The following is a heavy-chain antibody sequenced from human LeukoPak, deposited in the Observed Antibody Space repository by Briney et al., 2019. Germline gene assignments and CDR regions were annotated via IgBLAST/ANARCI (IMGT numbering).Heavy chain of an antibody. D-gene: IGHD6-13*01. J-gene: IGHJ4*02. Sequence: GGSLRLSCAASGFTFSSYDMNWVRQAPGKGLEWVSYISTAGSTMYHADSVKGRFTISRDNAKNSLYLQMNSLRAEDTAVYYCAKRPEIVAAAGKGDYWGQGTLVTVSS. CDR3: AKRPEIVAAAGKGDY. V-gene: IGHV3-48*01. CDR1: GFTFSSYD. CDR2: ISTAGSTM.